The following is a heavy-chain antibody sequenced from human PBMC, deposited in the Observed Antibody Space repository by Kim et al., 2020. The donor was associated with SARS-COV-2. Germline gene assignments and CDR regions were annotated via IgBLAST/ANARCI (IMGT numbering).Heavy chain of an antibody. CDR3: ARDAPAITMIVVVAPFDY. Sequence: ASVKVSCKASGYTFTSYGISWVRQAPGQGLEWMGWISAYNGNTNYAQKLQCRVTMTTDTSTNTAYMELRSPGSDDTAVYYCARDAPAITMIVVVAPFDYWGQGTLVTVSS. J-gene: IGHJ4*02. V-gene: IGHV1-18*01. CDR2: ISAYNGNT. D-gene: IGHD3-22*01. CDR1: GYTFTSYG.